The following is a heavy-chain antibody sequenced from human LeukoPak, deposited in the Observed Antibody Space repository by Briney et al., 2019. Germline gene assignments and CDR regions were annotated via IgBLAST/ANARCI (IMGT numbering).Heavy chain of an antibody. CDR3: TRSGDGAFDN. CDR1: VFTFSVYA. Sequence: GGSLRLSCAASVFTFSVYAMNWVRQTPGKGLEWVSYISYSSETTHYADSVKGRFTISRDNTKNSLYLQMNSLRAEATAVYYCTRSGDGAFDNWGPGTMVTVSS. D-gene: IGHD3-10*01. CDR2: ISYSSETT. V-gene: IGHV3-48*04. J-gene: IGHJ3*02.